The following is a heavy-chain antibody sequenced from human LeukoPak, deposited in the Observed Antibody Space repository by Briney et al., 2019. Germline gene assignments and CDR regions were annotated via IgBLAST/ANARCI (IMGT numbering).Heavy chain of an antibody. Sequence: GGSLRLSCAASGFIFSDYYMGWVRQAPGKGLEWVSYISNKGSSSTTYYADSVKGRFTISRDDAQNSLYLQMNSLRAEDTAVYYCAKSGSQQWLNYFDYWGQGTLVTVSS. CDR1: GFIFSDYY. D-gene: IGHD6-19*01. CDR3: AKSGSQQWLNYFDY. V-gene: IGHV3-11*01. J-gene: IGHJ4*02. CDR2: ISNKGSSSTT.